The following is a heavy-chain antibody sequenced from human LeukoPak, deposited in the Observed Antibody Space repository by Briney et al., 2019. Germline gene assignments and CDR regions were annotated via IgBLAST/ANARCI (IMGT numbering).Heavy chain of an antibody. Sequence: GGSLRLSCAASGFTFSTYWMNWVRQAPGKGLEWVANIKQDGSEQYYVDSVKGRFTISKDNAKNSLYLQMNSLRAEDTAVYYCARDAEEAAAGFYYYGMDVWGQGTTVTVSS. CDR2: IKQDGSEQ. CDR1: GFTFSTYW. V-gene: IGHV3-7*01. CDR3: ARDAEEAAAGFYYYGMDV. D-gene: IGHD6-13*01. J-gene: IGHJ6*02.